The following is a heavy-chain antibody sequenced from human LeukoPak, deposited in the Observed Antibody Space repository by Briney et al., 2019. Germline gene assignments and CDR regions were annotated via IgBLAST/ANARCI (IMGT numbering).Heavy chain of an antibody. CDR1: GFTFSSYW. D-gene: IGHD3-10*01. J-gene: IGHJ4*02. Sequence: GGSLRLSCAASGFTFSSYWMSWVRQAPGKGLEWVANIKQDESEKYYVDSVKGRFTISRDNAKNSLYLQMNSLRAEDTAVYYCARDHYYRSGSYYVYRGQGTLVTVSS. V-gene: IGHV3-7*04. CDR3: ARDHYYRSGSYYVY. CDR2: IKQDESEK.